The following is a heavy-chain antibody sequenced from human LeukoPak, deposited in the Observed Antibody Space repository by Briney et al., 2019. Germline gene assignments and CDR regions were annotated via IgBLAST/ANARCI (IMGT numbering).Heavy chain of an antibody. CDR2: INPSGGST. D-gene: IGHD2-2*01. CDR1: GYTFTSYY. V-gene: IGHV1-46*01. Sequence: GASVKVSCKASGYTFTSYYMHWVRQAPGQGLEWIGIINPSGGSTSYAQKFQGRVTMTRDTSTSTVYMELSSLRSEDTAVYYCARFGPLDSPYCSSTSCYQDYYYYGMDVWGQGTTVTVSS. CDR3: ARFGPLDSPYCSSTSCYQDYYYYGMDV. J-gene: IGHJ6*02.